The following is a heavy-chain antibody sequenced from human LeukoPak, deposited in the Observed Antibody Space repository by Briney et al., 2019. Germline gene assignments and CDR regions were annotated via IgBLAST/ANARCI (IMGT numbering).Heavy chain of an antibody. CDR2: INNNGST. J-gene: IGHJ4*02. D-gene: IGHD3-22*01. CDR1: GGSFSGYY. V-gene: IGHV4-34*01. Sequence: SETLSLTCAVYGGSFSGYYWSWIRQPPGKGLEWIGEINNNGSTNYNPSLKSRVTISVDTSKNQFSLKLSSVTAADTAVYFCARGPPTDYYDSSGFYYVFDYWGQGTLVTVSS. CDR3: ARGPPTDYYDSSGFYYVFDY.